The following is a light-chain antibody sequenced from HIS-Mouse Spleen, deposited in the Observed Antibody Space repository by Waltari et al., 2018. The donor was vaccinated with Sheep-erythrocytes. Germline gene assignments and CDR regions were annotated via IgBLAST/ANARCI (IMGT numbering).Light chain of an antibody. CDR3: QSYDSSNHGV. CDR2: EDN. CDR1: SGSIASNY. Sequence: NFMLTQPHSVSESPGKTVTISCPRSSGSIASNYLQWYQQRPGSAPTTVIYEDNQRPSGVPDRFSGSIDSSSNSASLTISGLKTEDEADYYCQSYDSSNHGVFGGGTKLTVL. J-gene: IGLJ3*02. V-gene: IGLV6-57*04.